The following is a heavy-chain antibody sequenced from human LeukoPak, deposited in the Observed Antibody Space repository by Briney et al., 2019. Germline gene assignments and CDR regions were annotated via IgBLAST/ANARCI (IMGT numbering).Heavy chain of an antibody. J-gene: IGHJ4*02. CDR2: ISYDGSNK. Sequence: GGSLRLSCAASGFTFSSYGMHWVRQAPGKGLEWVAVISYDGSNKYYPDSVKGRFTISRDNSKSTLYLQMNSLRAEDTAVYYCAKILPDTVTADYWGQGTLVTVSS. CDR1: GFTFSSYG. D-gene: IGHD4-11*01. V-gene: IGHV3-30*18. CDR3: AKILPDTVTADY.